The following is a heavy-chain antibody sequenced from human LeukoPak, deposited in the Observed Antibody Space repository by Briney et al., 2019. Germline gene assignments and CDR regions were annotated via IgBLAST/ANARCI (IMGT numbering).Heavy chain of an antibody. CDR1: AFTFSSYS. J-gene: IGHJ6*03. D-gene: IGHD3-10*01. Sequence: GGSLRLSCAASAFTFSSYSMNWVRQAPGKGLEWVSSISSSSSYIYYADSVKGRFTISRDNAKNSLYLQMNSLRAEDTAVYYCARANVLLWFGELLPQPSYYYYYMDVWGKGTTVTISS. CDR3: ARANVLLWFGELLPQPSYYYYYMDV. V-gene: IGHV3-21*01. CDR2: ISSSSSYI.